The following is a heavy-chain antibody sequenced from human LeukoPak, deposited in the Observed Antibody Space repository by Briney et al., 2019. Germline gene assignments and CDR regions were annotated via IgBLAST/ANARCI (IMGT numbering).Heavy chain of an antibody. J-gene: IGHJ4*01. CDR3: GLSKLGIAVAGPIDY. Sequence: SETLSLTCAVSGYSISSGYYWGWMRQPPGKGLEWIGSIHHSGSTYYNPSIKSRLTASVDTTKNQSSQNLSSVTAAATTIYYCGLSKLGIAVAGPIDYWGQGTRVTVSS. V-gene: IGHV4-38-2*01. CDR2: IHHSGST. D-gene: IGHD6-19*01. CDR1: GYSISSGYY.